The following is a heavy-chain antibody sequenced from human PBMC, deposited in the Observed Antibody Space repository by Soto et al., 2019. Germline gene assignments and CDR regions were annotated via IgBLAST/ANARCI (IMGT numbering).Heavy chain of an antibody. CDR3: ARGGLWFGELLRR. CDR1: GGSFSGYY. D-gene: IGHD3-10*01. J-gene: IGHJ4*02. CDR2: INHSGST. V-gene: IGHV4-34*01. Sequence: SETLSLTCAVYGGSFSGYYWSWIRQPPGKGLEWIGEINHSGSTNYNPSLKSRVTISVDTSKNQFSLKLSSVPAADTAVYYCARGGLWFGELLRRWGQGTLVTVSS.